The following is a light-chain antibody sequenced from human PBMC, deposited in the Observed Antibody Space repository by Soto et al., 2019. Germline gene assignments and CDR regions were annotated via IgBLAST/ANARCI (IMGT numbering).Light chain of an antibody. Sequence: EIVLTQSPVTLSLSPGERGTLSCRASQSVGTSLAWYQQKPGQAPRLLIYDVSNRAAGIPARFSGSGSGTDFTLTISSLEPEDFAIYYCLQRSNCPPTFGQGTKVDIK. V-gene: IGKV3-11*01. J-gene: IGKJ1*01. CDR3: LQRSNCPPT. CDR2: DVS. CDR1: QSVGTS.